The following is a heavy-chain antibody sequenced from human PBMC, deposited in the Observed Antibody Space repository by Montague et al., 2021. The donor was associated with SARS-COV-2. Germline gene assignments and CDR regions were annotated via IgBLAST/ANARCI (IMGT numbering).Heavy chain of an antibody. CDR1: GASITTYY. J-gene: IGHJ6*02. CDR2: IFHSGHT. Sequence: SETLSLTCSVSGASITTYYWSWIRQAPGKGLEWIAYIFHSGHTNCNTSLKSRVTLSIDTSKNQFSLKLTSVTAADTAVYYCARGGGDSADYYYYAMDVWGQGTTVTVSS. V-gene: IGHV4-59*01. CDR3: ARGGGDSADYYYYAMDV. D-gene: IGHD2-21*02.